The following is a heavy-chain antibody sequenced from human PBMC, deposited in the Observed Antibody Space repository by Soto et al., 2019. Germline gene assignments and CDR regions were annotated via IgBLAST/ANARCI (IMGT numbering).Heavy chain of an antibody. CDR1: GGSFSDDASSSDWY. D-gene: IGHD3-3*01. CDR2: IDRSGRT. V-gene: IGHV4-34*01. CDR3: ARGRVVRITIFGVVTKTDRPYYFDY. J-gene: IGHJ4*02. Sequence: PSETLSLTCAVYGGSFSDDASSSDWYWNWIRQSPGKGLEWIGEIDRSGRTKYNPSLKSRVSISVDTSKNQFSLKLSSVTAADTGVYYCARGRVVRITIFGVVTKTDRPYYFDYWGQGTLVTVSS.